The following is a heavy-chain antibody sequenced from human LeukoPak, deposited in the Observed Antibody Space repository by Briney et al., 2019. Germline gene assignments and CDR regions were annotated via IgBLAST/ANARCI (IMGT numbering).Heavy chain of an antibody. V-gene: IGHV1-3*01. CDR3: ARGSIGGWAFDY. Sequence: ASVKVSCKASGYTFTSYAMHWVRQAPGQRLEWMRWINAGNGNTKYSQKFQGRVTITRDTSASTAYMELSSLRSEDTAVYYCARGSIGGWAFDYWGQGTLVTVSS. CDR2: INAGNGNT. D-gene: IGHD6-19*01. CDR1: GYTFTSYA. J-gene: IGHJ4*02.